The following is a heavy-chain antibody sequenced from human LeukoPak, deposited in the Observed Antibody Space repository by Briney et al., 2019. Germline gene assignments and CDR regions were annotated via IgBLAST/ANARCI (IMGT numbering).Heavy chain of an antibody. CDR2: IYYSGST. V-gene: IGHV4-59*01. D-gene: IGHD3-16*01. J-gene: IGHJ4*02. Sequence: SETLSLTCTVSGGSISTCYWTWIRQPPGKGPEWIGYIYYSGSTNYNPSPKSRVTMSVDTSKNQFSLKLNSVTAADTAVYYCARDRLGLPVDYWGRGTLVTVSS. CDR1: GGSISTCY. CDR3: ARDRLGLPVDY.